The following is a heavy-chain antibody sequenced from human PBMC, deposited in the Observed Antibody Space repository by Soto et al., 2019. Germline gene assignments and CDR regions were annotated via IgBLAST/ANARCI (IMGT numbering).Heavy chain of an antibody. V-gene: IGHV4-59*01. J-gene: IGHJ4*02. D-gene: IGHD5-12*01. CDR3: ARKDSGYDSNFDY. CDR2: IYYSGST. CDR1: GGSISSYY. Sequence: SETLSLTCTVSGGSISSYYWSWIRQPPGKGLEWIGYIYYSGSTNYNPSLKSRVTISVDTSKNQFSLKLSSVTAADTAVYYCARKDSGYDSNFDYWGQGTLVTVSS.